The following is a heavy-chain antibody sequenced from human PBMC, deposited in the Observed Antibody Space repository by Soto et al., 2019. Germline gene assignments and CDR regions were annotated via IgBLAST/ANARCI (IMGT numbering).Heavy chain of an antibody. Sequence: QVQLVESGGGVVQPGRSLRLSCAASGFTFSRYGMHWVRQAPGKGLEWVAVIWYDGSKDYYADSVKGRFTISRDNSKNTLYLQMNSRRAEDTAVYYCSRDYYSNNYSLYYIDVWGHGTLVTVSS. V-gene: IGHV3-33*01. CDR2: IWYDGSKD. D-gene: IGHD3-10*01. CDR1: GFTFSRYG. CDR3: SRDYYSNNYSLYYIDV. J-gene: IGHJ4*01.